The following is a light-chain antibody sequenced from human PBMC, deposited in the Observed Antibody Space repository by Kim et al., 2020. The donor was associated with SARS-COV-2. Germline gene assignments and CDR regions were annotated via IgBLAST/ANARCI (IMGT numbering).Light chain of an antibody. V-gene: IGKV1-39*01. CDR3: QQTYTVSPT. Sequence: EHVGDRVTITCRASQTMNNFLNWYQQKPGHAPKLLVYGVSSLQGGVPSRCSGSGSVTDFTLTISSLHPEDCATYYCQQTYTVSPTFGGGTKVDIK. J-gene: IGKJ4*01. CDR1: QTMNNF. CDR2: GVS.